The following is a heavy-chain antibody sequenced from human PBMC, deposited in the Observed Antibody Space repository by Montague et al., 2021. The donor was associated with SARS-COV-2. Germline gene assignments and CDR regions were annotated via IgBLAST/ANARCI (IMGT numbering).Heavy chain of an antibody. D-gene: IGHD1-26*01. CDR3: ARYSYSGTYFGLNDGFDI. CDR2: TCYRSEWYF. V-gene: IGHV6-1*01. J-gene: IGHJ3*02. CDR1: GDSVSSNNAA. Sequence: CAISGDSVSSNNAAWNWVRQSPSRGLGWLGRTCYRSEWYFDYAISLRGRITINPDTSKNQFSLQLDSVTLDDTAVYYCARYSYSGTYFGLNDGFDIWGQGTLVTVSS.